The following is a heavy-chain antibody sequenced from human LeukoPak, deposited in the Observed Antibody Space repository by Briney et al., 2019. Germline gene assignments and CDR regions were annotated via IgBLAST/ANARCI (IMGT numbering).Heavy chain of an antibody. Sequence: ASVKVSCKASGYTFNGYYMHWVRQAPGQGLEWMGWINPNSGGTNHAQKFQGRVTMTRDTSISTAYMELSRLRSDDTAVYYCARDKGMSGAFDIWGQGTMVTVSS. CDR3: ARDKGMSGAFDI. CDR2: INPNSGGT. V-gene: IGHV1-2*02. CDR1: GYTFNGYY. J-gene: IGHJ3*02.